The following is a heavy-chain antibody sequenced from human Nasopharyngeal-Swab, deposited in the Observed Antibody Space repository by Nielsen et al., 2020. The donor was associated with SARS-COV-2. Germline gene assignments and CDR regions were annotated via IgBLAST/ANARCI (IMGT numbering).Heavy chain of an antibody. V-gene: IGHV1-18*01. D-gene: IGHD6-19*01. J-gene: IGHJ4*02. Sequence: ASVKVSCKASGGTFSSYAISWVRQAPGQGLEWMGWISAYNGNKNYAQKLQGRVTMTTDTSTSTAYMELRSLRSDDTAVYYCARRAIAVAGTGLDYWGQGTLVTVS. CDR1: GGTFSSYA. CDR2: ISAYNGNK. CDR3: ARRAIAVAGTGLDY.